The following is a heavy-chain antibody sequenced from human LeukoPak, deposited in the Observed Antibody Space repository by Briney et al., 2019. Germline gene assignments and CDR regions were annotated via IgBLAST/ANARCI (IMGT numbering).Heavy chain of an antibody. V-gene: IGHV3-48*03. CDR2: ISSSGSTI. D-gene: IGHD3-16*02. J-gene: IGHJ4*02. CDR3: ARDPGYDYVWGSYRSFDY. Sequence: GGSLRLSCAASGFTFSSYEMNWVRQAPGKGLEWVSYISSSGSTIYYADSVKGRFTISRDNVKNSLYLQMNSLRAEDTAVYYCARDPGYDYVWGSYRSFDYWGRGTLVTVSS. CDR1: GFTFSSYE.